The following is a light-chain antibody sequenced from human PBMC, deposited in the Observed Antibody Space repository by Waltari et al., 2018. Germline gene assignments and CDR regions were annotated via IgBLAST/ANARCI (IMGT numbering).Light chain of an antibody. Sequence: DIQMTQSPSTLSASVGERVTITCRASQSISTWLAWYQQKPGKAPKLLIYKASDLESGVPSRFGGSGSGTEFTLTISSLQPDDFATYHCQQYYSSPWTFGRGTKVEIK. CDR1: QSISTW. CDR2: KAS. CDR3: QQYYSSPWT. J-gene: IGKJ1*01. V-gene: IGKV1-5*03.